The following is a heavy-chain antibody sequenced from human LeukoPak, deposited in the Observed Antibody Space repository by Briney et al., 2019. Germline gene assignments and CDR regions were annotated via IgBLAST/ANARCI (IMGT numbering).Heavy chain of an antibody. J-gene: IGHJ5*02. V-gene: IGHV3-23*01. CDR3: AKGVPHWFDP. CDR2: ISGSGGST. Sequence: GGSLRLSCTASGFSFSSNWMTWVRQAPGKGLEWVSAISGSGGSTYYADSVKGRFTISRDNSKNTLCLQMNSLRAEDTAVYYCAKGVPHWFDPWGQGTLVAVSS. CDR1: GFSFSSNW.